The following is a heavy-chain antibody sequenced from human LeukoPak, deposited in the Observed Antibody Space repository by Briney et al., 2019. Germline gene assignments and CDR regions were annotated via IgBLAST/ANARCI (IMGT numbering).Heavy chain of an antibody. D-gene: IGHD2-2*02. Sequence: ASVKVSCKASGGTFSSCAISWVRQAPGQGLEWMGGIIPIFGTANDAQKFQGRVTITTDESTSTAYMELSSLRSEDTAVYYCARTGYCSSTSCYTRSSYDAFDIWGQGTMVTVSS. J-gene: IGHJ3*02. CDR3: ARTGYCSSTSCYTRSSYDAFDI. V-gene: IGHV1-69*05. CDR1: GGTFSSCA. CDR2: IIPIFGTA.